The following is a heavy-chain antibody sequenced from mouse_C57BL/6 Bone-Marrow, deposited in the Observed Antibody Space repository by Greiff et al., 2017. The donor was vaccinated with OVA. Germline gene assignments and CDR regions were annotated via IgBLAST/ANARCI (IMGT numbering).Heavy chain of an antibody. Sequence: QVQLQQPGAELVRPGTSVKLSCKASGYTFTSYWMHWVKQRPGQGLEWIGVIDPSDSYTNYNQKFKGKATLTVDTSSSTAYMQLSSLTSEDSAVYYCARWSYHSNPEGYLDVGGTGTTVTVSS. J-gene: IGHJ1*03. V-gene: IGHV1-59*01. CDR2: IDPSDSYT. CDR1: GYTFTSYW. CDR3: ARWSYHSNPEGYLDV. D-gene: IGHD2-5*01.